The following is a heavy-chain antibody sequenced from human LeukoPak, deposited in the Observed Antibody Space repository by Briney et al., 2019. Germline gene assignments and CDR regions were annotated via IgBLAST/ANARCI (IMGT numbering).Heavy chain of an antibody. J-gene: IGHJ6*03. CDR3: AKDKGNYYYYMDV. CDR2: MSFDRSNK. V-gene: IGHV3-30*18. Sequence: PGGSLRLSCATSGFTFSSYGMHWVRQAPGKGLEWVAVMSFDRSNKYYADSVKGRFTISRDNSKNTLYLQMNSLRAEDTAVYYCAKDKGNYYYYMDVWGKGTTVTVSS. CDR1: GFTFSSYG.